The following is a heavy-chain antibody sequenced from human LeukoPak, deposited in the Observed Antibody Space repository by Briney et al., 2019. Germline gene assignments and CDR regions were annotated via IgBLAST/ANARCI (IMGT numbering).Heavy chain of an antibody. V-gene: IGHV6-1*01. CDR3: ARLSYGDFAD. CDR2: TYYRSKWYN. Sequence: SQTLSLTFAISGDSVSSKSVAWNWIRQSPSRGLEWLGRTYYRSKWYNDYAESVKGRITINSDTSKNQFSLQLNSVTPEDTAVYYCARLSYGDFADWGQGTLVTVSS. D-gene: IGHD4-17*01. J-gene: IGHJ4*02. CDR1: GDSVSSKSVA.